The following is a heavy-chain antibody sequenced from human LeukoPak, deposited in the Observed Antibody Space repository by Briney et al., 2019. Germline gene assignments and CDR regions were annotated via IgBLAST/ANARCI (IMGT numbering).Heavy chain of an antibody. V-gene: IGHV1-2*06. CDR1: GYTFTGYY. J-gene: IGHJ6*03. D-gene: IGHD3-3*01. CDR2: INPNSGGT. CDR3: ARGGVEDYDFWSGYVPYYYMDV. Sequence: ASVKVSCKASGYTFTGYYMHWVRQAPGQGLEWMGRINPNSGGTNYAQKFQGRVTMTRDTSISTAYMELSRLRSDDTAVYYCARGGVEDYDFWSGYVPYYYMDVWGKGTTVTVSS.